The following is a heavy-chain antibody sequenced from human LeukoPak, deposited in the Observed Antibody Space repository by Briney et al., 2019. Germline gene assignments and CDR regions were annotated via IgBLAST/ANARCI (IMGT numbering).Heavy chain of an antibody. V-gene: IGHV1-69*06. CDR2: IIPIFGRK. D-gene: IGHD6-13*01. CDR1: GGTFSIYA. Sequence: ASVTVFCTASGGTFSIYAIRWVRQAPGPGLEWMGGIIPIFGRKNYAQKFQGRVTITADKSTSTAYLELSSLRSEDTAVYYCASYSSSLDYWGQGTLVTVSS. J-gene: IGHJ4*02. CDR3: ASYSSSLDY.